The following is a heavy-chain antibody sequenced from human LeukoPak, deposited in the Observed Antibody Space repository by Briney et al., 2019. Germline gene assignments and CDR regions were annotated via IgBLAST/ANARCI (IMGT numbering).Heavy chain of an antibody. J-gene: IGHJ4*02. CDR3: ARRTLNPDSSFDC. V-gene: IGHV3-7*03. D-gene: IGHD3-22*01. Sequence: GGSLRLSCAASGFTFSSYWMNWARQAPGKGLEWVASINHNGNVNYYVDSVKGRFTISRDNAKNSLYLQMSNLRAEDTAVYFCARRTLNPDSSFDCWGQGTLVTVSS. CDR2: INHNGNVN. CDR1: GFTFSSYW.